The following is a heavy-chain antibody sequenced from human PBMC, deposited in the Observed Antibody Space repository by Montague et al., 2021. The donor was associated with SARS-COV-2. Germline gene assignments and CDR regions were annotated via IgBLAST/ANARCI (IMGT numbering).Heavy chain of an antibody. D-gene: IGHD4-11*01. Sequence: SLRLSCAASDFSLDLSWMSWVRQAPGKGLEWVANIMADGSQKYYVDSVKGRFTISRDKACKSVYLQMNSLRVEGTAVYYCAREKTVRGIYYFGMDVWGQGTTVTVSS. V-gene: IGHV3-7*03. CDR3: AREKTVRGIYYFGMDV. J-gene: IGHJ6*02. CDR1: DFSLDLSW. CDR2: IMADGSQK.